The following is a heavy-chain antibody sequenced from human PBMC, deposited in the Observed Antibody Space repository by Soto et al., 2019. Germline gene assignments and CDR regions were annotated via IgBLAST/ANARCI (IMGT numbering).Heavy chain of an antibody. CDR3: ARRRDGGSYNAFDI. Sequence: PGESLKISCKGSGYTFSNYWIDWVRQMPGKGLEWMGIIYPGDSDTRYGPSFQGQVTISVDKSITTAYLQWSSLKASDTAMYYCARRRDGGSYNAFDIWGQGTMVTVS. CDR1: GYTFSNYW. D-gene: IGHD1-26*01. CDR2: IYPGDSDT. V-gene: IGHV5-51*01. J-gene: IGHJ3*02.